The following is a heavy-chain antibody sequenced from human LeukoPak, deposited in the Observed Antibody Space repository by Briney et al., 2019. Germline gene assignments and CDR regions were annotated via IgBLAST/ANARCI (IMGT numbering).Heavy chain of an antibody. V-gene: IGHV4-34*01. CDR3: ARGSRAVAFDY. CDR2: INHSGST. CDR1: GGSFSGYY. Sequence: SETLSLTCAVYGGSFSGYYWSWIRQPPGKGLEWIGEINHSGSTNYNPSLKSQVTISVDTSKNQFSLKLSSVTAADTAVYYCARGSRAVAFDYWGQGTLVTVSS. D-gene: IGHD6-19*01. J-gene: IGHJ4*02.